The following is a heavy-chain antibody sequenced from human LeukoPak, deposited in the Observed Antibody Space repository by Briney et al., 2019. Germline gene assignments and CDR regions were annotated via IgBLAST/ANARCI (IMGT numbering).Heavy chain of an antibody. CDR2: ISSSNSNI. J-gene: IGHJ4*02. CDR1: GSTFSTYT. CDR3: ARGRDWGFDY. Sequence: GGSLRLSCAASGSTFSTYTMNWGRQAPGKGLEWISYISSSNSNIYYADSVRGRFTISRDNAKNSLFLQMNSLRDEDTAVYYCARGRDWGFDYWGQGTLVTVSS. V-gene: IGHV3-48*02. D-gene: IGHD7-27*01.